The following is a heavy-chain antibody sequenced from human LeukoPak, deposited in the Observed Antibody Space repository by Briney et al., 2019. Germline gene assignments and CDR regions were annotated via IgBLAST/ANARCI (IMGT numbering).Heavy chain of an antibody. CDR2: INPSGGST. V-gene: IGHV1-46*01. CDR1: GYTFTSYG. Sequence: ASVKVSCKASGYTFTSYGISWVRQAPGQGLEWMGTINPSGGSTSYAQKFQGRVTMTRDLSTSTVYVELSSLRSEDTAVYYCARVGSHYYDSSGNPNNWFDPWGQGTLVTVSS. CDR3: ARVGSHYYDSSGNPNNWFDP. J-gene: IGHJ5*02. D-gene: IGHD3-22*01.